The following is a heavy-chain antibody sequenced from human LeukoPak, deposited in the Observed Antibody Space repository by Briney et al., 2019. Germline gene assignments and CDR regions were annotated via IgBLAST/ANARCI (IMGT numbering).Heavy chain of an antibody. D-gene: IGHD6-6*01. CDR1: GYTFTGYY. Sequence: ASVKVSRKASGYTFTGYYMHWVRQAPGQGLEWMGRINPNSGGTNYAQKFQGRVTMTRDTSISTAYMELSRLRSDDTAVYYCARDLVIIRGYYYYYGMDVWGQGTTVTVSS. CDR3: ARDLVIIRGYYYYYGMDV. V-gene: IGHV1-2*06. CDR2: INPNSGGT. J-gene: IGHJ6*02.